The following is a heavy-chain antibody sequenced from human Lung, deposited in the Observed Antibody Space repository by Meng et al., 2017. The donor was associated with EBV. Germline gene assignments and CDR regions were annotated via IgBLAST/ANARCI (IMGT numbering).Heavy chain of an antibody. D-gene: IGHD6-19*01. J-gene: IGHJ4*02. CDR1: GGCIRKSNW. Sequence: VPWKASGPRLVTRAGSGALIGVAYGGCIRKSNWWGWVRHAAGKGLERIGEIYHSGSTIYNSSVKSRVTISVDKSTIQVSLKVSSVTAADTAVYYCARGGSSGWNWGQGTLVTVSS. CDR3: ARGGSSGWN. CDR2: IYHSGST. V-gene: IGHV4-4*02.